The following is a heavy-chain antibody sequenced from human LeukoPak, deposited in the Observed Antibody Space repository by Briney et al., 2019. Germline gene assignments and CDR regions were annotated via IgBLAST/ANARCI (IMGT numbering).Heavy chain of an antibody. CDR3: ATYSSSSVSLDYYYYMDV. CDR2: IYYSGST. CDR1: GGSISSYY. J-gene: IGHJ6*03. V-gene: IGHV4-59*12. Sequence: SETLSLTCTVSGGSISSYYWSWIRQPPGKGLEWIGYIYYSGSTNYNPSLKSRVTISVDTSKNQFSLKLSSVTAADTAAYYCATYSSSSVSLDYYYYMDVWGKGTTVTVSS. D-gene: IGHD6-6*01.